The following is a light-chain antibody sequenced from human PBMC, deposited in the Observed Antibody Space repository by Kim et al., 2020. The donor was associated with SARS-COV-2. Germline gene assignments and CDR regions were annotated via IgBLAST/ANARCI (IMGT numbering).Light chain of an antibody. CDR3: QQSYSTPRT. CDR1: QSISSY. CDR2: AAS. V-gene: IGKV1-39*01. J-gene: IGKJ1*01. Sequence: DIQMTQSPSSLSASVGDRVTITCRASQSISSYLNWYQQKPGKAPKLLTYAASRLQSGVPSRFSGSGSGTDFTLTISSLQPEDFSTDYCQQSYSTPRTFGQGTKVDIK.